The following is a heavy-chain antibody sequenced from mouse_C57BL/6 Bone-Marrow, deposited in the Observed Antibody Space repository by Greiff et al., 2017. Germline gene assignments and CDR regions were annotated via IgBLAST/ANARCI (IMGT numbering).Heavy chain of an antibody. CDR3: ASENYYGSTSYAMDY. D-gene: IGHD1-1*01. CDR1: GYTFTSYW. CDR2: IAPGSGST. Sequence: DLVKPGASVKLSCKASGYTFTSYWINWIKQRPGQGLEWIGRIAPGSGSTYYNEIFKGKATLTVDTSSSTAYIQLSSLSSEDSAVYFCASENYYGSTSYAMDYWGQGTSVTVSS. V-gene: IGHV1S41*01. J-gene: IGHJ4*01.